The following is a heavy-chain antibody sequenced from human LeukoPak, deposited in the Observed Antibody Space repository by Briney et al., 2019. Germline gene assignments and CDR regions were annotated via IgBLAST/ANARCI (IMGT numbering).Heavy chain of an antibody. V-gene: IGHV3-30-3*01. CDR3: ARDFSLSSGYYPDY. CDR1: GFTFSSYA. CDR2: ISYDGSNK. J-gene: IGHJ4*02. D-gene: IGHD3-22*01. Sequence: PTGRSLGLSCAASGFTFSSYAMHWVRQAPGKGLEWVAVISYDGSNKYYADSVKGRFTISRDNSKNTLYLQMNSLRAEDTAVYYCARDFSLSSGYYPDYWGQGTLVTVSS.